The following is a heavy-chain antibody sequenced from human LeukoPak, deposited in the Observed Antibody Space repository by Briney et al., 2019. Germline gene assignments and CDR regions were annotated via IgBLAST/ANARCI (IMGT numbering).Heavy chain of an antibody. Sequence: PSETLSLTCTVSGGSISSGSYYWSWIRQPAGKGLEWIGRIYTSGSTNYNPSLKSRVTISVDTSKNQFSLKLSSVTAADTAVYYCARVEYSSGWYYGFDYWGQGTLVTVSS. V-gene: IGHV4-61*02. CDR2: IYTSGST. D-gene: IGHD6-19*01. CDR1: GGSISSGSYY. CDR3: ARVEYSSGWYYGFDY. J-gene: IGHJ4*02.